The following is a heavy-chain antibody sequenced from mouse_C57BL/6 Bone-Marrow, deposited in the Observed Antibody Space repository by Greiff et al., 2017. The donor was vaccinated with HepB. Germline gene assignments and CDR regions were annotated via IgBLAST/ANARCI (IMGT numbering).Heavy chain of an antibody. J-gene: IGHJ3*01. CDR3: TTWDGYPWFAY. CDR2: IDPENGDT. CDR1: GFNIKDYY. D-gene: IGHD2-3*01. Sequence: VQLQQSGAELVRPGASVKLSCTASGFNIKDYYMHWVKQRPEQGLEWIGWIDPENGDTEYASKFQGKATITADTSSNTAYLQLSSLTSEDTAVYYCTTWDGYPWFAYWGQGTLVTVSA. V-gene: IGHV14-4*01.